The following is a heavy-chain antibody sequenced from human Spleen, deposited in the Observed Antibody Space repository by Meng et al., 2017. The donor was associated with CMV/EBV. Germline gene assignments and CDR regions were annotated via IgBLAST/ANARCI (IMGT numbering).Heavy chain of an antibody. CDR2: ISKDGSTR. Sequence: GGSLILSCAASGFSFSNYAFHWVRQAPGKGLEWVAVISKDGSTRHSADSVKGRFTISRYNSRNTLDLQMNSLRVEDTAVYYCARGADFWSGYRIDYWGQGALVTVSS. V-gene: IGHV3-30*04. CDR3: ARGADFWSGYRIDY. J-gene: IGHJ4*02. D-gene: IGHD3-3*01. CDR1: GFSFSNYA.